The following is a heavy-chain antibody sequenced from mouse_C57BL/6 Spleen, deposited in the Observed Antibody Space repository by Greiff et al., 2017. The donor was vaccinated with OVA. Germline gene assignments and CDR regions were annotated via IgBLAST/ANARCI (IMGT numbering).Heavy chain of an antibody. J-gene: IGHJ4*01. CDR1: GYTFTSYW. CDR3: AREDGYDWSYAMDY. Sequence: QVQLQQPGAELVKPGASVKLSCKASGYTFTSYWMHWVKQRPGRGLEWIGRIDPNSGGTKYNEKFKSKATLTVDKPSSTAYMQLSSLTSEYSAVYYCAREDGYDWSYAMDYWGQGTSVTVSA. D-gene: IGHD2-2*01. V-gene: IGHV1-72*01. CDR2: IDPNSGGT.